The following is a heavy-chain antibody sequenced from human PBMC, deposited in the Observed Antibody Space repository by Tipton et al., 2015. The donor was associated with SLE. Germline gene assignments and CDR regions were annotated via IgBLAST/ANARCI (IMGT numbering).Heavy chain of an antibody. CDR3: ARDYGYCSSTSCYPWYFDL. CDR2: IYYSGST. V-gene: IGHV4-59*01. CDR1: GGSISSYY. D-gene: IGHD2-2*01. Sequence: TLSLTCTVSGGSISSYYWSWIRQPPGKGLEWIGYIYYSGSTNYNPSLKSRVTISVDTSKNQFSLKLSSVTAADTAVCYCARDYGYCSSTSCYPWYFDLWGRGTLVTVSS. J-gene: IGHJ2*01.